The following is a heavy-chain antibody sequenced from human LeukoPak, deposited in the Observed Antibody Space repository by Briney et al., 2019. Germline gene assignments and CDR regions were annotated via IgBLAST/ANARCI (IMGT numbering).Heavy chain of an antibody. CDR2: INHSGST. V-gene: IGHV4-34*01. CDR3: ARGGYYYDSSGYLSY. J-gene: IGHJ4*02. Sequence: PSETLSLTCTVSGGSISSYYWSWIRQPPGKGLEWIGEINHSGSTNYNPSLKSRVTISVDTSKNQFSLKLSSVTAADTAVYYCARGGYYYDSSGYLSYWGQGTLVTVSS. D-gene: IGHD3-22*01. CDR1: GGSISSYY.